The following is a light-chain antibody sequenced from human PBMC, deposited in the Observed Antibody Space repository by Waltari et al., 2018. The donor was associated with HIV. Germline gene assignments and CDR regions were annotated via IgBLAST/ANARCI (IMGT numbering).Light chain of an antibody. V-gene: IGLV1-51*01. CDR1: NSNIGNNY. CDR3: GTWDNSLKAGV. CDR2: DNT. Sequence: QSVLTQPPSVSAAPGQKVTISCSGSNSNIGNNYVAWYQQFPVTAPKLLNFDNTDRPSGIPDRFSGSKSGTSATLGITGLQIGDEADYYCGTWDNSLKAGVFGGGTRLTVL. J-gene: IGLJ3*02.